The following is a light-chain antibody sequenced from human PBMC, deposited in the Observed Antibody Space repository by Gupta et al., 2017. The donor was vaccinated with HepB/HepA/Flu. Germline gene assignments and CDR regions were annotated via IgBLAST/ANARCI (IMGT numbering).Light chain of an antibody. CDR3: QQENNCTLT. J-gene: IGKJ1*01. V-gene: IGKV3-15*01. Sequence: EIVMTQSPATLSVSPGERATLSCRASQSVSSNLAWYQQKPGQAPRLLIYGASTRATGIPARCRGSGSGTEGTLTISSLQSEDCAVYYCQQENNCTLTFGQGTKVEIK. CDR1: QSVSSN. CDR2: GAS.